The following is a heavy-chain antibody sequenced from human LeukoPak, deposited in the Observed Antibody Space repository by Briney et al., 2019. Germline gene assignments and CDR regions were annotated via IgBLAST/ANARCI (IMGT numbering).Heavy chain of an antibody. V-gene: IGHV1-46*01. CDR1: GYTFTSYY. J-gene: IGHJ5*02. CDR3: ARRADSSGDQYNWFDP. Sequence: ASVKVSCKASGYTFTSYYMHWVRQAPGQGLEWMGIIKPTTGSTSYAQKFQGRVTMTRNTSTSTVYMELSSLRSEDTAVYYCARRADSSGDQYNWFDPWGQGTLVTVSS. CDR2: IKPTTGST. D-gene: IGHD3-22*01.